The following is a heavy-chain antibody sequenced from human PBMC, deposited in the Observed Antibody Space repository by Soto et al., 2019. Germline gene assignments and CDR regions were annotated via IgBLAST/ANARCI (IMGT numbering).Heavy chain of an antibody. CDR1: GGSISSGDYY. Sequence: PSETLSLTCTVSGGSISSGDYYWSWIRQPPGKGLEWIGYIYYSGSTYYNPSLKSRVTISVDTSKNQFSLKLSSVTAADTAVYYCARVVIYCSGGNCYSATYFDYWGQVTLVTVS. D-gene: IGHD2-15*01. CDR2: IYYSGST. V-gene: IGHV4-30-4*01. J-gene: IGHJ4*02. CDR3: ARVVIYCSGGNCYSATYFDY.